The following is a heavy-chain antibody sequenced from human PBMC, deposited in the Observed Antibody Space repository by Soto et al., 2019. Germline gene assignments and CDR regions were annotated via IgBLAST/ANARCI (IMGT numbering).Heavy chain of an antibody. CDR2: KFYGWLT. J-gene: IGHJ6*02. Sequence: SETPSLTPTFTGGSISSISYYSGWTPRPPGKGLDWIRSKFYGWLTHFNPALESRVTISLNTSPNQISLTLTSVTAADTAVLYCVCIFSGGYSYGSYYYGLDVWGQGTTVTVSS. D-gene: IGHD5-18*01. V-gene: IGHV4-39*05. CDR3: VCIFSGGYSYGSYYYGLDV. CDR1: GGSISSISYY.